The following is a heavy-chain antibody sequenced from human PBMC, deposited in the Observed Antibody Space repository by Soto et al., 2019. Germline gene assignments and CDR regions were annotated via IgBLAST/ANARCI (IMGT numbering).Heavy chain of an antibody. Sequence: SETLSLTCTVSGDSISDHFYWSWIRQPAGKGLEWIGRIYTDGTTKYNPSLKSRVTLSLDKSKNQFSLRLSSVTAADTAVYYFAREVRGGFTGIFDQWGRGSRVTVSS. CDR2: IYTDGTT. D-gene: IGHD2-15*01. J-gene: IGHJ4*02. CDR1: GDSISDHFY. V-gene: IGHV4-4*07. CDR3: AREVRGGFTGIFDQ.